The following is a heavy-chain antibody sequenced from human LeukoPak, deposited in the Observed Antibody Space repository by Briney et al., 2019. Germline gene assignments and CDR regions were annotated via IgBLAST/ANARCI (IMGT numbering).Heavy chain of an antibody. J-gene: IGHJ3*02. V-gene: IGHV5-51*01. CDR1: GYSFNNYW. CDR3: ATKSAVPGTNGFDI. CDR2: IYPSDSDT. D-gene: IGHD6-19*01. Sequence: HGEAPKTSCNGSGYSFNNYWIGWVRQTPGPSLEWMGIIYPSDSDTRYSPSFQGQVTISADKSISTAFLQWSSLKASDTVMYYCATKSAVPGTNGFDIWGQGTMVTVSS.